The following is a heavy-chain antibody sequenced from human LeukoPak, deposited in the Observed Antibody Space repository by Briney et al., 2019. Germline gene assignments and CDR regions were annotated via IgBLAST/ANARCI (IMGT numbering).Heavy chain of an antibody. J-gene: IGHJ5*02. CDR2: INPNRGGT. V-gene: IGHV1-2*02. CDR3: AREWCPAAIVTTNNNWFDP. Sequence: VKVSCKASGYSFTGYYKHMLRLAPAEGLEWTGWINPNRGGTNYAQKFQRRVNMTRDTSISTAYMEVSRLRSDDAAVYYCAREWCPAAIVTTNNNWFDPWGQGTMVTVSS. D-gene: IGHD2-2*01. CDR1: GYSFTGYY.